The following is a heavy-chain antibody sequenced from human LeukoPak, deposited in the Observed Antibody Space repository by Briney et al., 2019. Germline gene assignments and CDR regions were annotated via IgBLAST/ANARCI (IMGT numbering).Heavy chain of an antibody. CDR2: IKSKTDGGTT. D-gene: IGHD2-2*01. CDR1: GFTFSNAW. J-gene: IGHJ4*02. V-gene: IGHV3-15*01. CDR3: TTDPSIVVVPAAIGHHDY. Sequence: PGGSLRLSCAASGFTFSNAWMSWVRQAPGKGLEWVGRIKSKTDGGTTDYAAPVKGRFTISRDDSKNTLYLQMNSLKTEDTAVYYCTTDPSIVVVPAAIGHHDYWGQGTLV.